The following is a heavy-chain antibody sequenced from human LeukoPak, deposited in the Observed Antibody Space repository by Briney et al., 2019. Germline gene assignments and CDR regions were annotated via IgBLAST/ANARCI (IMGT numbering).Heavy chain of an antibody. CDR1: GFTVSNNY. CDR3: ARELPPIYNMDV. D-gene: IGHD1-26*01. Sequence: QPGGSLRLSCAASGFTVSNNYMSWVRQAPGKGLEWVSAIYSGGSTYYADSVKGRFTISRDNSKNTLYLQMNSLRAEDTAVSYCARELPPIYNMDVWGKGTTVTVSS. CDR2: IYSGGST. V-gene: IGHV3-66*02. J-gene: IGHJ6*03.